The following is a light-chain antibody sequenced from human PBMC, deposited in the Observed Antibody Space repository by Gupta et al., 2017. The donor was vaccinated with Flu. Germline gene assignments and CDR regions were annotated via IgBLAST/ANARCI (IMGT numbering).Light chain of an antibody. CDR1: QDITRY. V-gene: IGKV1-33*01. CDR3: QQYDNLPLT. CDR2: EAS. Sequence: PSSLSASVGDRVTITCRESQDITRYLNWNQQKPRKAPKLLIYEASNLQAGVPSRFSGSASGTEFTFTISSLQPEDLATYYCQQYDNLPLTCGGETRVDIK. J-gene: IGKJ4*01.